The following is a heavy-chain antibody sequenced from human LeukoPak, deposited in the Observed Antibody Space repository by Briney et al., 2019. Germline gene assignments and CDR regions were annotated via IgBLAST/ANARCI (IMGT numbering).Heavy chain of an antibody. D-gene: IGHD2-15*01. CDR1: GGTFSSYA. CDR3: ARDPGYCSGGSCSRGDY. J-gene: IGHJ4*02. CDR2: IIPIFGTA. V-gene: IGHV1-69*05. Sequence: SVKVSCKAPGGTFSSYAISWVRQAPGQGLEWMGGIIPIFGTANYAQKFQGRVTITTDESTSTAYMELSSLRSEDTAVYYCARDPGYCSGGSCSRGDYWGQGTLVTVSS.